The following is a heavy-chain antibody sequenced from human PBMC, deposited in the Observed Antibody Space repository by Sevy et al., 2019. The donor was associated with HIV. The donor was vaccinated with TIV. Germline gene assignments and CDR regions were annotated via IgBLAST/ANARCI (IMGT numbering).Heavy chain of an antibody. V-gene: IGHV4-59*01. J-gene: IGHJ6*02. Sequence: SETLSLTCTVSGDSIIDYYWSWIRQPPGKGLEWIGYIHNRGRYNYNPSLKSRVTISGDVSKNQFSLKLSSVTAADTADNYCARDTSGYSSGWYPYYHYYGIDVWGQGTTVTVSS. CDR3: ARDTSGYSSGWYPYYHYYGIDV. CDR2: IHNRGRY. D-gene: IGHD6-19*01. CDR1: GDSIIDYY.